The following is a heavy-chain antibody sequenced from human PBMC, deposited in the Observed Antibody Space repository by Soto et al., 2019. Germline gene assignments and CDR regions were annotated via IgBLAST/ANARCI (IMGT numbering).Heavy chain of an antibody. D-gene: IGHD4-4*01. Sequence: LSLTCTVSGGSISSYYWSWIRQPPGKGLEWIGYIYYSGSTTYNPSLRSRVTMSVDTTKNQFSLRLSSVTAADTAVYYCARGKGNYQTFDSWGQGTQVTVSS. CDR1: GGSISSYY. J-gene: IGHJ4*02. V-gene: IGHV4-59*01. CDR2: IYYSGST. CDR3: ARGKGNYQTFDS.